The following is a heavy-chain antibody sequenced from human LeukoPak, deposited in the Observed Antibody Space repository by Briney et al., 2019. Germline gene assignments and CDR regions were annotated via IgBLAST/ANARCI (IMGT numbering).Heavy chain of an antibody. CDR3: AKDDDGDYVNYFDY. D-gene: IGHD4-17*01. CDR2: VNGDGTGT. CDR1: GFTFSSSW. V-gene: IGHV3-74*01. J-gene: IGHJ4*02. Sequence: GGSLRLSCAASGFTFSSSWMHWVRHAPGKGLIWVSRVNGDGTGTIYADSVKGRFTISRDNSKNTLSLQLNSLRAEDTAVYYCAKDDDGDYVNYFDYWGQGTLVTVSS.